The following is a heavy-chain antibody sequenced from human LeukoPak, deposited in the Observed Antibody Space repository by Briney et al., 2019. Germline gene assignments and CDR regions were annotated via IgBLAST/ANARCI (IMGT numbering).Heavy chain of an antibody. Sequence: ASVKVSCRASGYTFTSHYMHWVRQAPGQGLEWMGIINPNAGSTYYPQKFQGRVTMTGDTSTSTVYMELTSLRCDDTAVYYCAAPGASGFVGNFWSGPLDYWGQGTLVSVSS. CDR3: AAPGASGFVGNFWSGPLDY. V-gene: IGHV1-46*01. J-gene: IGHJ4*02. CDR2: INPNAGST. CDR1: GYTFTSHY. D-gene: IGHD3-3*01.